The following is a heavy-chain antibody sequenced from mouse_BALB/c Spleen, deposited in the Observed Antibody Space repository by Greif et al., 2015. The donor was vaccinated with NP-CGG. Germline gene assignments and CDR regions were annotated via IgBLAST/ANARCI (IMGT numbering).Heavy chain of an antibody. CDR1: GFTFSDYY. Sequence: EVQLQESGGGLVKPGGSLKLSCAASGFTFSDYYMYWVRQTPEKRLEWVATISDGGSYTYYPDSVKGRFTISRDNAENNLYLQMSSLKSEDTAMYYCASMDYWGQGTSVTVSS. J-gene: IGHJ4*01. V-gene: IGHV5-4*02. CDR3: ASMDY. CDR2: ISDGGSYT.